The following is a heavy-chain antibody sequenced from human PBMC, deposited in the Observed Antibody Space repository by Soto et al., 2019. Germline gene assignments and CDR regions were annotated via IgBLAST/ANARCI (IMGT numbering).Heavy chain of an antibody. CDR1: GFTSNNAW. Sequence: GGSLRLSCAASGFTSNNAWMSWVRQAPGKGLECVGRVKSKIEGGPTDYAAPVKGRFTMSRDDSESTLFLQMNSLKSEDTAVYYCVANYGSGSCPYWGQGTLVTVSS. CDR3: VANYGSGSCPY. V-gene: IGHV3-15*01. J-gene: IGHJ4*02. D-gene: IGHD3-10*01. CDR2: VKSKIEGGPT.